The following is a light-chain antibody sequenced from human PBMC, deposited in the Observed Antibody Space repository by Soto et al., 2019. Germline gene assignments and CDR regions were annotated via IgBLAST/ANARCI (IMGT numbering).Light chain of an antibody. CDR2: GAS. J-gene: IGKJ1*01. V-gene: IGKV3-20*01. Sequence: EIVLTQSPGTLSLSPGERATLFCRASESVSTAFLAWCHQKPGQAPRLLIYGASYRAAGIPDRFSGSGSGTDFTLTISRLEPEDFGVYYCQQYGTAPRTFGQGTKVEIK. CDR1: ESVSTAF. CDR3: QQYGTAPRT.